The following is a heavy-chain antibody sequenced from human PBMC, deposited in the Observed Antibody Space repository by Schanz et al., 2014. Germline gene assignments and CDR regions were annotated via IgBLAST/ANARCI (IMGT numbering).Heavy chain of an antibody. Sequence: QVQLVQSGGEVKKPGASATVSCKASGYTFNNHGISWVRQAPGQGLEWMGWISVYHGHTNYAEKVHGRVTMTTDTSTSTAYMELRSLRSEDTAVYYCARGLGDERWLDLNEAFDIWGQGTRVTVSS. D-gene: IGHD6-19*01. CDR3: ARGLGDERWLDLNEAFDI. J-gene: IGHJ3*02. CDR2: ISVYHGHT. V-gene: IGHV1-18*01. CDR1: GYTFNNHG.